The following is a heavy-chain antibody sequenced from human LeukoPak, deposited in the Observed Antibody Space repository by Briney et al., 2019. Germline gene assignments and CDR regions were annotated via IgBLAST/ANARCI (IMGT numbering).Heavy chain of an antibody. Sequence: GGSLRLSCAASGFTFSSYWMSWVRQAPGKGLEWVANIKQDGSEKYYVDSVKGRFTISRDNAKNSLYLQMNSLRVEDTAIYYCARSPRDSGYNYMDYWGQGTLVTVSS. CDR2: IKQDGSEK. CDR1: GFTFSSYW. V-gene: IGHV3-7*02. D-gene: IGHD5-12*01. CDR3: ARSPRDSGYNYMDY. J-gene: IGHJ4*02.